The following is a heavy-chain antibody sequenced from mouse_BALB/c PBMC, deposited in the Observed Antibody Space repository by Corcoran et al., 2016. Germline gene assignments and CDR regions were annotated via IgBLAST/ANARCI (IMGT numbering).Heavy chain of an antibody. CDR3: ARLDDEDYFDY. V-gene: IGHV1-85*01. CDR2: IYPGDGST. D-gene: IGHD2-12*01. Sequence: QVQLQQSGAELVKPGASVKLSCKASGYTFRSYDINWVRQRPEQGLEWIGWIYPGDGSTKYNEKFKGKATLTTDKYYSTAYMQLTRQTSEDSAVSFCARLDDEDYFDYWGQGTTITVSS. CDR1: GYTFRSYD. J-gene: IGHJ2*01.